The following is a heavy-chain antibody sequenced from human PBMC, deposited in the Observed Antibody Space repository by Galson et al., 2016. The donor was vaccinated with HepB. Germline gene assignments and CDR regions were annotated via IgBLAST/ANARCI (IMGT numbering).Heavy chain of an antibody. V-gene: IGHV3-15*01. CDR2: IKRKTDGGTT. CDR3: TTEGGYGTAMHWFDS. D-gene: IGHD1-1*01. CDR1: GFTLSTYW. Sequence: SLRLSCAASGFTLSTYWMSWVRQAPGKGLEWVGRIKRKTDGGTTDYAAPVKGRFTISRDDSKNTMYLQMNSLNIEDTAVYYCTTEGGYGTAMHWFDSWGQGTLVTVSS. J-gene: IGHJ5*01.